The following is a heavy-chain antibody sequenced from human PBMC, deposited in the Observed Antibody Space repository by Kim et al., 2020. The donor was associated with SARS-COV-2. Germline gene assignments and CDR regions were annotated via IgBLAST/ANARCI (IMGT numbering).Heavy chain of an antibody. CDR3: ARSYGDYRYWYFDL. Sequence: EQKFQGRVTMTRDTSTSTVYMELSSRRSEDTAVYYCARSYGDYRYWYFDLWGRGTLVTVSS. V-gene: IGHV1-46*01. D-gene: IGHD4-17*01. J-gene: IGHJ2*01.